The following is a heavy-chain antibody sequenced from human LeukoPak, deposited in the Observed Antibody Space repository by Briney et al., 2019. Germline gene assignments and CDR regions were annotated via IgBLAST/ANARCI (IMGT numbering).Heavy chain of an antibody. CDR3: ARESGRFLEWLAAADAFDI. V-gene: IGHV3-21*01. CDR2: ISSSSSYI. J-gene: IGHJ3*02. CDR1: GFTFSSYS. Sequence: GGSLRLSCAASGFTFSSYSMNWVRQAPGKGLEWVSSISSSSSYIYYADSVKGRFTISRDNAKNSLYLQMSSLRAEDTAVYYCARESGRFLEWLAAADAFDIWGQGTMVTVSS. D-gene: IGHD3-3*01.